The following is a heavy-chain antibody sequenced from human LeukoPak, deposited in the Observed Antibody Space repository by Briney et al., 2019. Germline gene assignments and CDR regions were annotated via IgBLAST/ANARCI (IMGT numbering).Heavy chain of an antibody. CDR3: ARGRRSLVAGRNFDY. V-gene: IGHV4-34*01. CDR2: INHSGST. J-gene: IGHJ4*02. CDR1: GGSFSGYY. Sequence: KPSETLSLTCAVYGGSFSGYYWSWIRQPPGKGLEWIGEINHSGSTNYNPSLKSRVTISVDTSKNQFSLKLSSVTAADTAVYYCARGRRSLVAGRNFDYWGQGTLVTVSS. D-gene: IGHD6-19*01.